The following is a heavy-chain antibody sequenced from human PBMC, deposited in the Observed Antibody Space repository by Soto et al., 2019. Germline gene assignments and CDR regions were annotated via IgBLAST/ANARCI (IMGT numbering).Heavy chain of an antibody. Sequence: GGSLRLSCAASGFTFSTYAMSRVREAPGKELEWVSGISGSGSSTYYADSVKGRFTISRDNSKNTLYLQMNSLRAEDTAVYYCAIDQQKAIQPFDYWGQGTLVTVSS. V-gene: IGHV3-23*01. J-gene: IGHJ4*02. CDR3: AIDQQKAIQPFDY. CDR2: ISGSGSST. D-gene: IGHD5-18*01. CDR1: GFTFSTYA.